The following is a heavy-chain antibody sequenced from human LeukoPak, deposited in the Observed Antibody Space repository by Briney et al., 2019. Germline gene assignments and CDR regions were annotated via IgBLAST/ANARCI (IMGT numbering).Heavy chain of an antibody. CDR3: ARHGGGRYYDSSGYPWYFDY. D-gene: IGHD3-22*01. J-gene: IGHJ4*02. CDR2: IYYSGST. CDR1: GGSISSSSYY. Sequence: SETLSLTCTVSGGSISSSSYYWGWIRQPPGKGLEWIGSIYYSGSTYYNPSLKSRVTISVDTSKNQFSLKLSSVTAADTAVYYCARHGGGRYYDSSGYPWYFDYWGQGTLVTVSS. V-gene: IGHV4-39*01.